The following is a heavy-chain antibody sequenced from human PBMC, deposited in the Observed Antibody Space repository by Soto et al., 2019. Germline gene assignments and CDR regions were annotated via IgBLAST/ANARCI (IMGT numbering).Heavy chain of an antibody. CDR1: AGTTSSGAHS. CDR2: IYDSGTT. CDR3: ARYRGGAFDI. J-gene: IGHJ3*02. Sequence: TVSAGTTSSGAHSWSWIRQPPGKGLEWIGYIYDSGTTYYSRSLKSRVTISVDRSKNQFSLNLSSVNAADTAVYYCARYRGGAFDIWGQGTMVT. V-gene: IGHV4-30-2*01. D-gene: IGHD3-16*01.